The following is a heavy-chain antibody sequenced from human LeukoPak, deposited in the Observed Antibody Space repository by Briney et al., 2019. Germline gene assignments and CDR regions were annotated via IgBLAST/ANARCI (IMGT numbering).Heavy chain of an antibody. V-gene: IGHV1-2*02. CDR2: INPNSGGT. Sequence: GASVKVSCKASGYTFTGYYMHWVRQAPGQGLEWMGWINPNSGGTNYAQKFQGRVTMTRDTSISTAYMEMSRPRSDDTAVYFCARDRGSSGYSAYWGQGTLVTVSS. CDR3: ARDRGSSGYSAY. J-gene: IGHJ4*02. CDR1: GYTFTGYY. D-gene: IGHD3-22*01.